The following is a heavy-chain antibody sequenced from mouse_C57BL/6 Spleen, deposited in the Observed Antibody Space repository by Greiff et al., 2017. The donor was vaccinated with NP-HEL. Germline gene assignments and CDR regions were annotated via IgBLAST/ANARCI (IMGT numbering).Heavy chain of an antibody. D-gene: IGHD1-1*01. J-gene: IGHJ2*01. Sequence: QVQLQQSGPGLVQPSQSLSITCTVSGFSLTSSGVHWVRQSPGKGLEWLGVIWCGGSTDYNAAFISRLSISKDNSKSQVFFKMNSLQADDTAIYYCARTRYYDGNYFDYWGQGTTLTVSS. V-gene: IGHV2-2*01. CDR2: IWCGGST. CDR3: ARTRYYDGNYFDY. CDR1: GFSLTSSG.